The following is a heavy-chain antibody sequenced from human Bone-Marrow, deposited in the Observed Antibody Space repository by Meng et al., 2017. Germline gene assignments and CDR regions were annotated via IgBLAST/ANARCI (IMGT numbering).Heavy chain of an antibody. CDR1: GASVSSGYW. Sequence: QVQLQESCPGLVKLSGTLSLTCGGSGASVSSGYWWTWVRQPPGKGLEWIGEFHHSGTTNYNPSLRSRVTISVDTSKNQFSLRLTSVTAADTAVYYCAASPGWWRIDSWGQGTLVTVSS. CDR2: FHHSGTT. V-gene: IGHV4-4*02. CDR3: AASPGWWRIDS. J-gene: IGHJ4*02. D-gene: IGHD6-19*01.